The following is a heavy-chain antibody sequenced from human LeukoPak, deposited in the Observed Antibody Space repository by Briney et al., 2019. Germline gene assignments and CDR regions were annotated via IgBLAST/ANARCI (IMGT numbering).Heavy chain of an antibody. CDR1: GFTFSSYG. J-gene: IGHJ4*02. Sequence: GGSLRLSCAASGFTFSSYGMHCVRQAPGEGLEWVAVISNDGSNKYYADSVKGRFTISRDNSKNTLYLQMNSLRAEDTAVYYCAKDGQGLTYYFDYWGQGTLVTVSS. D-gene: IGHD3-9*01. CDR3: AKDGQGLTYYFDY. CDR2: ISNDGSNK. V-gene: IGHV3-30*18.